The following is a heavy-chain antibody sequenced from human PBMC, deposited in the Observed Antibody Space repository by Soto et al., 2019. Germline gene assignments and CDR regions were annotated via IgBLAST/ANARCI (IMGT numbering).Heavy chain of an antibody. V-gene: IGHV1-46*01. CDR2: INPSGGST. CDR1: GYTFTSYY. J-gene: IGHJ6*02. CDR3: ARDGEAHYYYYGMHG. D-gene: IGHD3-3*01. Sequence: AASVKVSCKASGYTFTSYYMHWVRQAPGQGLEWMGIINPSGGSTSYAQKFQGRVTMTRDTSTSTVYMELSSLRSEDTAVYYCARDGEAHYYYYGMHGWGQGTTVTVSS.